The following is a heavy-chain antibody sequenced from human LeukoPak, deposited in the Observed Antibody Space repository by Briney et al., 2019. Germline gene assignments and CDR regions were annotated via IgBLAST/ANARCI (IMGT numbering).Heavy chain of an antibody. J-gene: IGHJ6*03. CDR2: IIPIFRRP. D-gene: IGHD5-12*01. Sequence: ASVKVSCKASGGTFSSSGISWVRQAPGQGLEWMGGIIPIFRRPNYAQKFQGRVMITTDESASTVYMELSSLRSEDTAVYYCARAADVDGGGQGYYYFHMDVWGKGTTVTVSS. CDR1: GGTFSSSG. CDR3: ARAADVDGGGQGYYYFHMDV. V-gene: IGHV1-69*05.